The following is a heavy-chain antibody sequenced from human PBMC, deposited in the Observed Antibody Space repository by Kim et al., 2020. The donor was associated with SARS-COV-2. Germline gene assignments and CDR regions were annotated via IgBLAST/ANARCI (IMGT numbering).Heavy chain of an antibody. CDR3: ATNLAAAGVV. J-gene: IGHJ4*02. Sequence: DKTYYVESVKGRLTISRDNSKNTLYLQVSSLGVEDTAVYCCATNLAAAGVVWGQGTLVTVSS. CDR2: DKT. V-gene: IGHV3-66*01. D-gene: IGHD6-13*01.